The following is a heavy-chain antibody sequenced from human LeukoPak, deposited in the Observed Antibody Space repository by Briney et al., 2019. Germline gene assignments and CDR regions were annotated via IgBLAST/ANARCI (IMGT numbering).Heavy chain of an antibody. CDR3: ARAVTGTAVY. D-gene: IGHD6-19*01. V-gene: IGHV3-7*01. CDR1: GFTFSDYW. J-gene: IGHJ4*02. Sequence: GGSLRLSCAVSGFTFSDYWMSWVRQAPGKGLEWVANIKQDGSEKYYVDSVKGRFTISRDNAKNSLYLQMNSLRAEDTAVYYCARAVTGTAVYWGQGTLVTVSS. CDR2: IKQDGSEK.